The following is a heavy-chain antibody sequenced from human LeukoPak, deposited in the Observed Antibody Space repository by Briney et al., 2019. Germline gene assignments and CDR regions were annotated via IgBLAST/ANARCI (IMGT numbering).Heavy chain of an antibody. J-gene: IGHJ6*02. D-gene: IGHD6-13*01. CDR3: ARGGLGIAAARPEYYYYYGMDV. CDR1: GGSISSGGYY. CDR2: IYYSGST. V-gene: IGHV4-31*03. Sequence: SQTLSLTCTVSGGSISSGGYYWSWIRQHPGKGLEWIGYIYYSGSTYYNPSLKSRVTISVDTSKNQFSLKLSSVTAADTAVYYCARGGLGIAAARPEYYYYYGMDVWGQGTTVTVSS.